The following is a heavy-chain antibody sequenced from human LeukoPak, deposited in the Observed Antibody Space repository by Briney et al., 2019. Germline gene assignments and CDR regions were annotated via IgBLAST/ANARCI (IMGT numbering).Heavy chain of an antibody. CDR2: ISSSGSTM. J-gene: IGHJ6*03. V-gene: IGHV3-48*04. CDR3: ARDIEVAAAGYYYYYYMDV. CDR1: GFNLGTYS. D-gene: IGHD6-13*01. Sequence: GGSLRLSCAASGFNLGTYSMNWVRQAPGKGLEWVSYISSSGSTMYYADSVKGRFTISRDNAKNSLYLQMNSLRAEDTAVYYCARDIEVAAAGYYYYYYMDVWGKGTTVTVSS.